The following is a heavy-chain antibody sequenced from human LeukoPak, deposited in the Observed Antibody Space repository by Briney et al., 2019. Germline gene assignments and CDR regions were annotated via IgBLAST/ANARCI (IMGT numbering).Heavy chain of an antibody. D-gene: IGHD3-10*01. CDR1: GYTFTGYY. J-gene: IGHJ4*02. V-gene: IGHV1-2*06. Sequence: ASVKVSCKASGYTFTGYYMHSVRQAPGQGLKWMGRINPNSGGTNYAQKFQGRVTMTRDTSISTAYMELSRLRSDDTAVYYCARARGTSGSYFREDFDYWGQGTLVTVSS. CDR2: INPNSGGT. CDR3: ARARGTSGSYFREDFDY.